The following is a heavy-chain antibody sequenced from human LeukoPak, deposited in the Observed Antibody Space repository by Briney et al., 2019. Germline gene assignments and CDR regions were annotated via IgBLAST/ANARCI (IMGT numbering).Heavy chain of an antibody. J-gene: IGHJ4*02. Sequence: SETLSLTCTVSGGSISSYYWSWIRQPPGKGLEWIGYIYYSGSTNYNPSLKSRVTISVDTSKNQFSLKLSSVTAADTAVYYCARTYGSGSYYNVGGWDYFDYWGQGTLVTVSS. V-gene: IGHV4-59*08. CDR3: ARTYGSGSYYNVGGWDYFDY. D-gene: IGHD3-10*01. CDR2: IYYSGST. CDR1: GGSISSYY.